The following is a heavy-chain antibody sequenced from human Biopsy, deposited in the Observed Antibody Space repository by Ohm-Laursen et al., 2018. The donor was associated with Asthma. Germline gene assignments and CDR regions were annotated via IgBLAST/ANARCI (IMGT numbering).Heavy chain of an antibody. D-gene: IGHD3-10*01. Sequence: GASVKVSYKTSGYTFNSAGITWVRQAPGQGLEWMGWIGVYNGNTKVAQKLQDRVTMITDTSTSTAYMELRSLRSDDTTVYFCARAVDYSHYYGIDVWGQGTTVTVS. CDR1: GYTFNSAG. V-gene: IGHV1-18*01. J-gene: IGHJ6*02. CDR2: IGVYNGNT. CDR3: ARAVDYSHYYGIDV.